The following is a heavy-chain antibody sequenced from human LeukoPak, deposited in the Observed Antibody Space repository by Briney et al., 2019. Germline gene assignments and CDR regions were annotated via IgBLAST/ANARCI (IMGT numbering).Heavy chain of an antibody. D-gene: IGHD1-14*01. CDR3: ARAGNRYYYYYYMDV. CDR1: GFTFSSYS. V-gene: IGHV3-48*01. Sequence: PGGSLRLSCAASGFTFSSYSMNWVRQAPGKGLEWVSYISSSSSTIYYADSVKGRFTISRDNAKNSLYLQMNSLRAEDTAVYYCARAGNRYYYYYYMDVRGKGTTVTVSS. CDR2: ISSSSSTI. J-gene: IGHJ6*03.